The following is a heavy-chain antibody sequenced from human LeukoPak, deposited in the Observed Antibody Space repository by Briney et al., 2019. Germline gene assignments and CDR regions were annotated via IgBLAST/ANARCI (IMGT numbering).Heavy chain of an antibody. CDR3: ARVEYGSGSYQAFDI. CDR1: GFTVSSNY. V-gene: IGHV3-53*01. CDR2: IYSGGST. D-gene: IGHD3-10*01. J-gene: IGHJ3*02. Sequence: GGSLRLSCAASGFTVSSNYMSWVRQAPGKGLEWVSVIYSGGSTYYADSVKGRFTISRDNAKNSLYLQMNSLRAEDTAVYYCARVEYGSGSYQAFDIWGQWTMVTVSS.